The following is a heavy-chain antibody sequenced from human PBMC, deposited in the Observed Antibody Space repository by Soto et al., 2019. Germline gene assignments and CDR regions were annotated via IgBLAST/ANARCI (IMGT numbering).Heavy chain of an antibody. CDR1: GYTFTSYY. CDR3: ARVVAVPAAQRDRVYYYYGMDV. D-gene: IGHD2-2*01. V-gene: IGHV1-46*01. J-gene: IGHJ6*02. CDR2: INPSGGST. Sequence: GASVKVSCKASGYTFTSYYMHWVRQAPGQGLEWMGIINPSGGSTSYAQKFQGRVTMTRDTSTSTVYMELSSLRSEDTAVYYCARVVAVPAAQRDRVYYYYGMDVWGQGTTVTVSS.